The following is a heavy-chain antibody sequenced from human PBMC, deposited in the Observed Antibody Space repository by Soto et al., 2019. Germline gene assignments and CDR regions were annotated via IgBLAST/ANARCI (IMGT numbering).Heavy chain of an antibody. CDR3: ARGCTSTSCSRVGWFDP. CDR1: GYTFTNYG. J-gene: IGHJ5*02. V-gene: IGHV1-18*01. Sequence: ASVKVSCKASGYTFTNYGINWVRQAPGQGLEWMGWIGAYNGNTDYAHKFQGRVTMTTDTSTSTAYMDLRSLRSDDTAVYYCARGCTSTSCSRVGWFDPWGQGTLVTVSS. D-gene: IGHD2-2*01. CDR2: IGAYNGNT.